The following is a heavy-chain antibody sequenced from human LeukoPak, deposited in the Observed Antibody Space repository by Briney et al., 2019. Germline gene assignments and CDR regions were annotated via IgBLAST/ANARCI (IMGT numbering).Heavy chain of an antibody. CDR1: GFTFYDYG. J-gene: IGHJ3*02. CDR3: ARGSRFGVVGRDAFDI. CDR2: ISISSNYI. V-gene: IGHV3-21*01. Sequence: GGSLRLSCVVSGFTFYDYGMSWVRQGPGKGLEWVSSISISSNYIYYADSVKGRFTISRDNAKNSLYLQVNSLRAEDTAVYYCARGSRFGVVGRDAFDIWGQGTVVTVSS. D-gene: IGHD3-3*01.